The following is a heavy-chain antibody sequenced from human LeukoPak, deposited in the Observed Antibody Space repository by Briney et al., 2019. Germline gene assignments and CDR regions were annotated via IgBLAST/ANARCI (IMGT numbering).Heavy chain of an antibody. J-gene: IGHJ4*02. Sequence: SETLSLTCTVSGGSISSYYWSWIRQPPGKGLEWIGYIYYSGSTDYNPSLKSRVTISVDTSKNQFSLRLDSVTAADTAVYYCARDSGSYYFDYWGQGTLVTVSS. CDR2: IYYSGST. D-gene: IGHD1-26*01. V-gene: IGHV4-59*01. CDR3: ARDSGSYYFDY. CDR1: GGSISSYY.